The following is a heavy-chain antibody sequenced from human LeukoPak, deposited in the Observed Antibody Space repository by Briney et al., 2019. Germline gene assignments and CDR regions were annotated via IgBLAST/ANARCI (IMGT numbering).Heavy chain of an antibody. CDR2: IYYSGST. J-gene: IGHJ4*02. D-gene: IGHD3-10*01. CDR3: ARQARFRGPTLGY. CDR1: GGSISSYY. V-gene: IGHV4-59*08. Sequence: SETLSLTCTASGGSISSYYWIWIRQAPGKGLERIGYIYYSGSTNYNPSIKRRVTISVDTSKNQFSLKLSFVAAAATAVYYCARQARFRGPTLGYWGQGTLVTVSS.